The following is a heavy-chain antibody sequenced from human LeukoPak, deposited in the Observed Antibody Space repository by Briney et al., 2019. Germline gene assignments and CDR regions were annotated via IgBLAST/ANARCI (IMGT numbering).Heavy chain of an antibody. CDR1: GYSFTSYW. D-gene: IGHD3-22*01. CDR2: IYPGDSDT. Sequence: GESLKISCKGSGYSFTSYWIGWVRQMPGKGLEWMGIIYPGDSDTRYSPSFQGQVTISVNISISTAYLQWSSLKVSDTAIYYCARLNYFDSSGHDDYWGQGTLVTVSS. CDR3: ARLNYFDSSGHDDY. V-gene: IGHV5-51*01. J-gene: IGHJ4*02.